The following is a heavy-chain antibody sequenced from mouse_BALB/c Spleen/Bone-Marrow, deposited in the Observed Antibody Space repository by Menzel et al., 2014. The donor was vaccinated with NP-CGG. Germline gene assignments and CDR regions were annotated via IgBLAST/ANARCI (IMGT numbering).Heavy chain of an antibody. J-gene: IGHJ2*01. CDR2: IYPGNSDT. D-gene: IGHD1-1*01. CDR1: GYSFTSYW. CDR3: TKEWYYGFDY. Sequence: VQLKESGTVLARPGASVKMSCKASGYSFTSYWMHWVKQRPGQGLEWIGAIYPGNSDTSYNQKFKGKAKLTAVTSASTAYIELSSLTNEDSAVYYCTKEWYYGFDYWGQGTTLTVSS. V-gene: IGHV1-5*01.